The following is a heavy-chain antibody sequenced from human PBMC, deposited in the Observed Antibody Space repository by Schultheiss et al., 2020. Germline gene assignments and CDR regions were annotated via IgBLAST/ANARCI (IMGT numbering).Heavy chain of an antibody. J-gene: IGHJ4*02. V-gene: IGHV4-59*12. CDR1: GFTFSSYA. Sequence: ESLKISCAASGFTFSSYAMSWVRQHPGKGLEWIGYIYYSGSTNYNPSLKSRVTISVDTSKNQFSLKLSSVTAADTAVYYCARVNVRGAINYWGQGTLVTVSS. CDR3: ARVNVRGAINY. CDR2: IYYSGST. D-gene: IGHD3-10*01.